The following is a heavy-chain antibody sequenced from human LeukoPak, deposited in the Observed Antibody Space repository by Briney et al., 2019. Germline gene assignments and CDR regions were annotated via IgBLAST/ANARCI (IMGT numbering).Heavy chain of an antibody. J-gene: IGHJ4*02. Sequence: GGSLRLSCAASGFTFSSYGMHWVRQAPGRGLEWVAVISYDGSNKYYVDSVKGRFTISRDNSENTLYLQMNSLRAEDTAVYYYAKSSSWLSERYYFDYWGQGTLVTVPS. CDR3: AKSSSWLSERYYFDY. D-gene: IGHD3-22*01. V-gene: IGHV3-30*18. CDR1: GFTFSSYG. CDR2: ISYDGSNK.